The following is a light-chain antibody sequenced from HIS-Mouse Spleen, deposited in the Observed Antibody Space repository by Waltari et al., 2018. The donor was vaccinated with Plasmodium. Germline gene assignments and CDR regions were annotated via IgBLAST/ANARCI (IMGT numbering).Light chain of an antibody. CDR1: GSYVGRYNL. CDR2: EGS. J-gene: IGLJ3*02. V-gene: IGLV2-23*01. CDR3: CSYAGSSTWV. Sequence: QSALTQPASVSGSPGQSISISCTGTGSYVGRYNLFSWYQQQPGKAPKLMIYEGSKRPSGVSNRFSGSKSGNTASLTISGLQAEDEADYYCCSYAGSSTWVFGGGTKLTVL.